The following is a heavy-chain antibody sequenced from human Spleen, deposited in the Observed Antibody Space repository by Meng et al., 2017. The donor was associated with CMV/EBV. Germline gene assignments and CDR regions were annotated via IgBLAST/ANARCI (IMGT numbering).Heavy chain of an antibody. CDR2: MNPNSGNT. V-gene: IGHV1-8*01. CDR1: GYTFTSYD. Sequence: ASVKVSCKASGYTFTSYDVNWVRQATGQGLEWMGWMNPNSGNTGYAQKFQGRVTMTTDTSTSTAYMELRSLRSDDTAVYYCAREQLGYSYYYYGMDVWGEGTTVTVSS. D-gene: IGHD5-18*01. J-gene: IGHJ6*04. CDR3: AREQLGYSYYYYGMDV.